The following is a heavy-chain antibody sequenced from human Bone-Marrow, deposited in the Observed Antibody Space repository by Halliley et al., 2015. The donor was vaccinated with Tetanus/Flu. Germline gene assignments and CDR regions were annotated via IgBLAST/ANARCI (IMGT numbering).Heavy chain of an antibody. J-gene: IGHJ4*02. V-gene: IGHV3-21*01. Sequence: STISGSSNYINYADSMKDRFTTSRDNAKNSLYLQMNSLRAEDTAVYYCAGAPSPPGRTGNYYFDFWGQGTLVTVSS. CDR3: AGAPSPPGRTGNYYFDF. D-gene: IGHD1-7*01. CDR2: ISGSSNYI.